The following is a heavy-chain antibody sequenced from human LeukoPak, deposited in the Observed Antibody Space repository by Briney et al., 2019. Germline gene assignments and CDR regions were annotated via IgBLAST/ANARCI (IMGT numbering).Heavy chain of an antibody. CDR3: ARDAITMVRGVIGWFDP. V-gene: IGHV3-21*01. CDR1: GFTFSSYS. CDR2: ISSSSSYI. J-gene: IGHJ5*02. D-gene: IGHD3-10*01. Sequence: GGSLRLSCAASGFTFSSYSMNWVRQAPGKGLEWVSSISSSSSYIYYADSVKGRFTISRDNAKNSLYLQMNSLRAEDTAVYYCARDAITMVRGVIGWFDPWGRGTLVTVSS.